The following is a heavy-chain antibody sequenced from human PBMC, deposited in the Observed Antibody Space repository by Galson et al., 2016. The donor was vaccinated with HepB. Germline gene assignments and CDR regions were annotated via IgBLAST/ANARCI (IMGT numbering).Heavy chain of an antibody. CDR2: ISTSGNDI. CDR1: GFTLSDFY. CDR3: ARDIGRNWFDP. V-gene: IGHV3-11*01. D-gene: IGHD1-26*01. J-gene: IGHJ5*02. Sequence: SLRLSCAASGFTLSDFYMSWIRQAPGKGLEWVSYISTSGNDIDYADSVKGRFTISRDKAKNSLYLQMNSLRAEDTAVYFCARDIGRNWFDPWGQGTLVTVSS.